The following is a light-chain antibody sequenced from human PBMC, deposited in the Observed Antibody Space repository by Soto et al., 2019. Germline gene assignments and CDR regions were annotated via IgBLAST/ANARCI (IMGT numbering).Light chain of an antibody. CDR2: DAS. V-gene: IGKV1-5*01. CDR1: QSISNW. Sequence: DIQMTQSPSSLSASVGDRVTITCRASQSISNWLAWYQQKPGKAPKLLIYDASSLESGVPSRFSGSESGTEFTLTISSLQPDDFATYYCQQYNSYSTFGQGTKV. J-gene: IGKJ1*01. CDR3: QQYNSYST.